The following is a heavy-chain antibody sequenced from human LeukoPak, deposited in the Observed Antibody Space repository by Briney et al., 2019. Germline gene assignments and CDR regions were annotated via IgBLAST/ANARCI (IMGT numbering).Heavy chain of an antibody. Sequence: GGSLRLSCAASGFTFDDYGMSWARQAPGKGLEWVSGINWNGDGTGYADSVKGRFTISRDNAKNSLYPQMNSLRAEDTALYYCAKSSGYYDILTGSVQYYFDSWGQGTLVTVSS. J-gene: IGHJ4*02. D-gene: IGHD3-9*01. V-gene: IGHV3-20*04. CDR2: INWNGDGT. CDR3: AKSSGYYDILTGSVQYYFDS. CDR1: GFTFDDYG.